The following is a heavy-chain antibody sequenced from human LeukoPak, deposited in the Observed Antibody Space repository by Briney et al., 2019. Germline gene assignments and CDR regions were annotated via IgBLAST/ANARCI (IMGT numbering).Heavy chain of an antibody. CDR2: ISGSGGSI. D-gene: IGHD3-22*01. Sequence: GGSLRLSCAVSGFTFSSYAMSWARQARGKGLVWVSAISGSGGSINYADSVRGRFTISRDNSKNTLYLQMNSLRAEDTAVYYCAKDLTGGYYPYFNYWGQGTLVTVSS. V-gene: IGHV3-23*01. CDR1: GFTFSSYA. CDR3: AKDLTGGYYPYFNY. J-gene: IGHJ4*02.